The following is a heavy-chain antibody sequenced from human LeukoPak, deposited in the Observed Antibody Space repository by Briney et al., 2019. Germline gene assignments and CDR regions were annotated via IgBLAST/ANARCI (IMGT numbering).Heavy chain of an antibody. J-gene: IGHJ5*02. D-gene: IGHD3-10*01. Sequence: ASVKVSCKASGYTFTGYYMHWVRQAPGQGLEWMGWINPNSGGTNYAQKFQGRVTMTRDTSISTAYMELSRLRSDDTAVYYCARAVGLLWFRDSIGRWFDPWGQGTLVTVSS. CDR1: GYTFTGYY. CDR2: INPNSGGT. CDR3: ARAVGLLWFRDSIGRWFDP. V-gene: IGHV1-2*02.